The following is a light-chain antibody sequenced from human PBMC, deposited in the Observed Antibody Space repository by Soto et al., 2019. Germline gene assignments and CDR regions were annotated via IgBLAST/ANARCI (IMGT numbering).Light chain of an antibody. J-gene: IGKJ5*01. CDR2: GAF. V-gene: IGKV3-11*01. Sequence: EIVMTQSPATLSVSPGERATLSCRASQSVSYNLAWYQHKPGQAPRLLIYGAFNRATGIPARFSGSGSGTDFTLTISSLEPEDSAIYYCQQRNIWPPVTFGQGTRLEIK. CDR1: QSVSYN. CDR3: QQRNIWPPVT.